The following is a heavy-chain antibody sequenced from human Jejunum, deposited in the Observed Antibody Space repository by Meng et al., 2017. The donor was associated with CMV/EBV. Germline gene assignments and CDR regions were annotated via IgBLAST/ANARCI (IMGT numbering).Heavy chain of an antibody. J-gene: IGHJ6*02. V-gene: IGHV3-33*01. CDR3: ARDMCTTTSCYGRLNYYYYAMDV. D-gene: IGHD2-2*01. Sequence: IHWGRQAPGKGLEWVALIWDDGSSQYYGDSVKGRFTISRDNSKNSLYLQMNSLRAEDTAMYFCARDMCTTTSCYGRLNYYYYAMDVWGQGTTVTVSS. CDR2: IWDDGSSQ.